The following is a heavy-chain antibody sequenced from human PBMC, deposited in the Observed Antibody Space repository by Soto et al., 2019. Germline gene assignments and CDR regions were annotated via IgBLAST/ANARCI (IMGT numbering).Heavy chain of an antibody. D-gene: IGHD6-6*01. CDR2: IYYSGST. J-gene: IGHJ4*02. Sequence: PSETLSLTCTVSGGSISSYYWSWTRQPPGKGLEWIGYIYYSGSTNYNPSLKSRVTISVDTSKNQFSLKLSSVTAADTAVYYCARVEYSSSSDLSFDYWGQGTLVTVSS. CDR1: GGSISSYY. CDR3: ARVEYSSSSDLSFDY. V-gene: IGHV4-59*01.